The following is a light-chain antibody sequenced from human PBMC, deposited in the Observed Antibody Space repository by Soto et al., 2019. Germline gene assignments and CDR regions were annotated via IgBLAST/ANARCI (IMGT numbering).Light chain of an antibody. CDR1: SGDVGGYNY. V-gene: IGLV2-11*01. CDR3: CSYAGSYTLYV. Sequence: QSALTQPRSVSGSPGQSVTISCTGTSGDVGGYNYVSWYQQHPGTAPKLMIYDVSMRPSGVPDRFSGSKSGNTASLTISGLQAEDEADYYCCSYAGSYTLYVFGTGTKLTVL. CDR2: DVS. J-gene: IGLJ1*01.